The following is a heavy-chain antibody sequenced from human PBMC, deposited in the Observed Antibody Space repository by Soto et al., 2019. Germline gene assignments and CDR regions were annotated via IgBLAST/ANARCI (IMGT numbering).Heavy chain of an antibody. V-gene: IGHV4-31*03. Sequence: PSATLSLTCTVSGGSISSGGYYWSWIRQHPGKGLEWIGYIYYSGSTYYNPSLKSRVTISVDTSKNQFSLKLSSVTAADTAVYYCAREVFDYYFDYWGQGTLVTVSS. CDR2: IYYSGST. CDR1: GGSISSGGYY. J-gene: IGHJ4*02. D-gene: IGHD3-9*01. CDR3: AREVFDYYFDY.